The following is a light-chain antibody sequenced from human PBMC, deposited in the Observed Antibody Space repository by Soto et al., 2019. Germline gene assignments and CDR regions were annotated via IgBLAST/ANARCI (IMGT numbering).Light chain of an antibody. CDR3: SSDAGRGKG. CDR1: SSDVGGYNY. Sequence: QSLLAQPHSASGSPGQSVAISCTGTSSDVGGYNYVSWYQQHPGKAPKLMIYEVNKRPSGVPDRFSGSKSGNTASLTVSGLPDEDEADYYCSSDAGRGKGFGKGTKVTV. CDR2: EVN. V-gene: IGLV2-8*01. J-gene: IGLJ1*01.